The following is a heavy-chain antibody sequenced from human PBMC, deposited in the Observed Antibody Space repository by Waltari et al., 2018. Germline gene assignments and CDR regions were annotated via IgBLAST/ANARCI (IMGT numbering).Heavy chain of an antibody. CDR3: ARRVGGAHNWGITIFGGAREGYFDY. J-gene: IGHJ4*02. D-gene: IGHD3-3*01. V-gene: IGHV1-18*01. Sequence: QVQLVQSGAEVKKPGASVKVSCKASGYTFTSYGQGLEWMGWISAYNGNTNYAQKRQGRVTMTTDTSTSTAYMELRSLRSDDTAVYYCARRVGGAHNWGITIFGGAREGYFDYWGQGTLVTVSS. CDR2: ISAYNGNT. CDR1: GYTFTSYG.